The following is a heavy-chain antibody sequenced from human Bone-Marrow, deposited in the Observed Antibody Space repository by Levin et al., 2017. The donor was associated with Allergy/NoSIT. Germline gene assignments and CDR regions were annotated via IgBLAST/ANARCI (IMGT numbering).Heavy chain of an antibody. V-gene: IGHV3-74*01. CDR1: GFTFSSYW. CDR2: INSDGSST. CDR3: ARALDTIFGVVTQGWYYGMDV. J-gene: IGHJ6*02. Sequence: GGSLRLSCAASGFTFSSYWMHWVRQAPGKGLVWVSRINSDGSSTSYADSVKGRFTISRDNAKNTLYLQMNSLRAEDTAVYYCARALDTIFGVVTQGWYYGMDVWGQGTTVTVSS. D-gene: IGHD3-3*01.